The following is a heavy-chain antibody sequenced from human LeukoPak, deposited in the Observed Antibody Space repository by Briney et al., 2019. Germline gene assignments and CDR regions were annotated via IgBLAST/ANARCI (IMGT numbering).Heavy chain of an antibody. D-gene: IGHD3-9*01. CDR2: ISAYNGNT. CDR1: GYTFTSYG. V-gene: IGHV1-18*01. Sequence: ASVKVSCKASGYTFTSYGISWVRQAPGQGLEWMGWISAYNGNTNYAQKLQGRVTMTTDTSTSTAFMELRSLRSDDTAVYYCARLEGNFDWLLYFDYWGQGTLVTVSS. J-gene: IGHJ4*02. CDR3: ARLEGNFDWLLYFDY.